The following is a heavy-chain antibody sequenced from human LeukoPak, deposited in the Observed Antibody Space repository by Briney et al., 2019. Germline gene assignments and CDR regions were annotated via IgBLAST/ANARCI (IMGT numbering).Heavy chain of an antibody. V-gene: IGHV1-69*10. D-gene: IGHD1-26*01. CDR2: ITPFNGNT. CDR1: GGTFSSYA. J-gene: IGHJ4*02. Sequence: ASVKVSCKASGGTFSSYAISWVRQAPGQGLEWMGWITPFNGNTNYAQKFQDRVTITRDRSMSTAYMELSSLRSEDTAIYYCAADIVGSQLHWGQGTVVTVSS. CDR3: AADIVGSQLH.